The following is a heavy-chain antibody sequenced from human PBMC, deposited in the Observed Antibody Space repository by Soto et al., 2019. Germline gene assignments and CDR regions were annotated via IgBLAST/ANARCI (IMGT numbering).Heavy chain of an antibody. CDR3: ARMASAGTLNWFDP. J-gene: IGHJ5*02. CDR2: MNPGSGKT. CDR1: GYAFIDDD. D-gene: IGHD6-13*01. Sequence: GASVKGSCKAAGYAFIDDDISWVRQATGQGLEWMGWMNPGSGKTGYANKFQGRVTMTRDASTSTAHLELSSLTSEDTAVYYCARMASAGTLNWFDPWGQGTLVTVPS. V-gene: IGHV1-8*02.